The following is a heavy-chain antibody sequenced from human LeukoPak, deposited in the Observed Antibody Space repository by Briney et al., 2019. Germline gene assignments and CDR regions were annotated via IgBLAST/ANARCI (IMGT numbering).Heavy chain of an antibody. V-gene: IGHV3-48*01. CDR2: ISSSSSTI. D-gene: IGHD5-18*01. CDR1: GFTFSSYS. J-gene: IGHJ6*02. Sequence: PGGSLRLSCAASGFTFSSYSMNWVRQAPGKGLEWVSYISSSSSTIYYADSVKGRFTISRDNAKNSLYLQMNSLRAEDTAVYYCASDPTTMLGTDVWGQGTTVTVSS. CDR3: ASDPTTMLGTDV.